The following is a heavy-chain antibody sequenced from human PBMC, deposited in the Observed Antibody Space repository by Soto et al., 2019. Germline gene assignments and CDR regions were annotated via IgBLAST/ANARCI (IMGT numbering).Heavy chain of an antibody. Sequence: NPSETLSLTCAVYGGSFSGYYWNWIRQPPGKGLEWIGEINHSGSTNYNPSLKSRVTLSVDTSKNQFSLKLSSVTAADTAVYYCARGLRTNGSFFRVWGQGTLVTVSS. J-gene: IGHJ4*02. CDR2: INHSGST. D-gene: IGHD2-8*01. V-gene: IGHV4-34*01. CDR1: GGSFSGYY. CDR3: ARGLRTNGSFFRV.